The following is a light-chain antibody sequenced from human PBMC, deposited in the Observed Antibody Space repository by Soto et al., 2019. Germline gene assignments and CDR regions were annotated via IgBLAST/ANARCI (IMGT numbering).Light chain of an antibody. J-gene: IGKJ1*01. CDR2: AAS. CDR1: QSISSY. CDR3: QQSYSTPWT. V-gene: IGKV1-39*01. Sequence: DIQMTQSPSSLSASVGDRVTITCRASQSISSYLNWYQQKPGKAPKLLIYAASSLQSGVPSRFSGSVSRTDFTLTISSLQPEDFATYYCQQSYSTPWTCGQGTKVEIK.